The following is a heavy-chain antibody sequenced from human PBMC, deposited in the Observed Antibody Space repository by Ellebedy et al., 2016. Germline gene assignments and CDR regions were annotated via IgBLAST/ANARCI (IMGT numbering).Heavy chain of an antibody. V-gene: IGHV4-59*01. D-gene: IGHD1-26*01. CDR2: IYYSGST. Sequence: SETLSLXXTVSGASIINYYWGWIRQHPGKGLEWIGYIYYSGSTYYNPSLKSRVTISVDTSKNQFSLKLSSVTAADTAVYYCARTSIVGATYAFDIWGQGTMVTVSS. CDR1: GASIINYY. J-gene: IGHJ3*02. CDR3: ARTSIVGATYAFDI.